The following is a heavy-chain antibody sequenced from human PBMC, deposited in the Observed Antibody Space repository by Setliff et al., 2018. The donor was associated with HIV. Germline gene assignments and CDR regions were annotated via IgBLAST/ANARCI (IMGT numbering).Heavy chain of an antibody. Sequence: PGGSLRLSCAASGFTFTDYYMSWIRQSPGNGLEWIGWIYDSGATKYNPSLKSRATISLETSKMQFSLKLNSVSAADTAVYYCARQPYDSRSFGWFDPWGQGTLVTVSS. CDR2: IYDSGAT. CDR1: GFTFTDYY. J-gene: IGHJ5*02. CDR3: ARQPYDSRSFGWFDP. D-gene: IGHD3-10*01. V-gene: IGHV4-59*08.